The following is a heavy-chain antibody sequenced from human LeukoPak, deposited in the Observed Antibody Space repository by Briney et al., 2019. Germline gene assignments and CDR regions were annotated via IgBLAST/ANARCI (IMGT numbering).Heavy chain of an antibody. V-gene: IGHV3-74*01. J-gene: IGHJ4*02. D-gene: IGHD2-2*01. CDR1: GFTFSSYS. CDR3: ARGYCSSTSCLFDY. Sequence: GGSLRLSCAASGFTFSSYSMNWVRQAPGKGLVWVSRINSDGSSTSYADSVKGRFTISRDNAKNTLYLQMNSLRAEDTAVYYCARGYCSSTSCLFDYWGQGTLVTVSS. CDR2: INSDGSST.